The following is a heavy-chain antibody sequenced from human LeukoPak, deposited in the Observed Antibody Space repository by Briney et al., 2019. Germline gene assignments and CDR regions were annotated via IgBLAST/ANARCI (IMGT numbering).Heavy chain of an antibody. V-gene: IGHV3-30*02. D-gene: IGHD2-21*02. CDR1: GFTFSSYG. Sequence: GGSLRLSCAASGFTFSSYGMHWVRQAPGKGLECVAFMRYDENNKYYADSVKGRFTISRDNSKNTLYLQMNSLRAEDTAVYYCAKDWRAYCGGDCYSYFDYWGQGTLVTVSS. J-gene: IGHJ4*02. CDR3: AKDWRAYCGGDCYSYFDY. CDR2: MRYDENNK.